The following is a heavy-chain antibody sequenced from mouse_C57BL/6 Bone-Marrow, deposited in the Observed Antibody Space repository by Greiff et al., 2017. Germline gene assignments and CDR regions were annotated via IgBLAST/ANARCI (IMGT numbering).Heavy chain of an antibody. CDR2: ILPSIGRT. V-gene: IGHV15-2*01. D-gene: IGHD2-4*01. J-gene: IGHJ1*03. CDR3: ARPRDYDVLWYFDV. CDR1: DSEVFPIAY. Sequence: QVQLQQSGSELRSPGSSVKLSCKDFDSEVFPIAYMSWVRQKPGHGFEWIGGILPSIGRTIYGEKFEDKATLDADTLSNTAYLELNSLTSEDSAIYYCARPRDYDVLWYFDVWGTGTTVTVSS.